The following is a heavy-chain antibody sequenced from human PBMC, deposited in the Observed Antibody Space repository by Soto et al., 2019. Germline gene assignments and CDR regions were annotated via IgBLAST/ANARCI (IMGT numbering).Heavy chain of an antibody. Sequence: QVQLQQSGPGLVKPSGTLSLTCAVSGGSVNSPNCWHWVRQPPEKGLEWIGEVHHSGTSNYSPSLKTPLTLSVDKSNNEVSMNLRSVTAADTAIYYCGRANTSGSPIDSWGQGILVTVSS. CDR2: VHHSGTS. V-gene: IGHV4-4*02. J-gene: IGHJ4*02. CDR3: GRANTSGSPIDS. CDR1: GGSVNSPNC. D-gene: IGHD6-19*01.